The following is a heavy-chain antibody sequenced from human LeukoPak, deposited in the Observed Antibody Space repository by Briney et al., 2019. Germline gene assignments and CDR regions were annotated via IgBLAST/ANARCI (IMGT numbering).Heavy chain of an antibody. V-gene: IGHV1-2*02. CDR3: ARDPSYDYGDY. Sequence: ASVKVSCKASGYTFTGYYMHWVRQAPGQGLEWMGWINPNSGSTNYAQKFQGRVTMTRDTSISTAYMELSRLRSDDTAVYYCARDPSYDYGDYWGQGTLVTVSS. D-gene: IGHD3-16*01. J-gene: IGHJ4*02. CDR1: GYTFTGYY. CDR2: INPNSGST.